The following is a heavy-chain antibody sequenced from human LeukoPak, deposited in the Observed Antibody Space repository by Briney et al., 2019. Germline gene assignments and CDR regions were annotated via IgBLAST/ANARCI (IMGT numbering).Heavy chain of an antibody. D-gene: IGHD1-1*01. CDR2: ISSSSSYI. CDR3: ARVLLEAYYFDY. CDR1: GFTFTNYW. Sequence: GGSLRLSCAASGFTFTNYWMNWVRQAPGKGLEWVSSISSSSSYIYYADSLKGRFTISRDNAKNSLYLQMNSLRAEDTAVYYCARVLLEAYYFDYWGQGTLVTVSS. V-gene: IGHV3-21*01. J-gene: IGHJ4*02.